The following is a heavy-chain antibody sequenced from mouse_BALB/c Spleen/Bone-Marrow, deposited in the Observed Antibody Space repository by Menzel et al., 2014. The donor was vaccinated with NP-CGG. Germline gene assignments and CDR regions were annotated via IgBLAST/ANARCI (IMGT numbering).Heavy chain of an antibody. CDR3: ARQYDYDGAWFAY. D-gene: IGHD2-4*01. V-gene: IGHV5-9-3*01. CDR2: ISSGGSYT. J-gene: IGHJ3*01. Sequence: EVKLQESGGGLVKPGGSLKLSCAASGFTFSSYAMSWVRQTPEKRLEWVATISSGGSYTYYPDSVKGRFTISRDNAKNTLYLQMSSLRSEDTAMHYCARQYDYDGAWFAYWGQGTLVTVSA. CDR1: GFTFSSYA.